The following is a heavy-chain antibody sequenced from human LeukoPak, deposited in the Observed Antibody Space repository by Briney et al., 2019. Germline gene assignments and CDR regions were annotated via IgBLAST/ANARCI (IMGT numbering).Heavy chain of an antibody. J-gene: IGHJ4*02. V-gene: IGHV3-48*04. D-gene: IGHD3-9*01. CDR1: GFTFSSYS. CDR3: ARAALRYFDWLLDFDY. CDR2: ISSRSSTI. Sequence: GGSLRLSCAASGFTFSSYSMNWVRQAPGKGLEWVSYISSRSSTIYYADSVKGRFTISRDNAKNSLYLQMNSLRAEDTAVYYCARAALRYFDWLLDFDYWGQGTLVTVSS.